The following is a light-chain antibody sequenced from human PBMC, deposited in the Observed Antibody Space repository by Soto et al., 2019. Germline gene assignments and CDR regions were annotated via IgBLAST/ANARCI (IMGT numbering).Light chain of an antibody. J-gene: IGLJ3*02. Sequence: QSVLTQPPSVSAAPGQRVTISCSGSSSTIGNNFVTWHQHLPGEPPKLLIYDNNKRPSGIPDRFSGSKSGTSATLDITGLQAGDEADYYCGTWETSLNVGVFGGGTKVTVL. V-gene: IGLV1-51*01. CDR2: DNN. CDR1: SSTIGNNF. CDR3: GTWETSLNVGV.